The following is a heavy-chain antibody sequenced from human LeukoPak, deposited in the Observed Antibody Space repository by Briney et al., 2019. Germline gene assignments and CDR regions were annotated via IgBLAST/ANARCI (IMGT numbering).Heavy chain of an antibody. V-gene: IGHV1-2*02. D-gene: IGHD3/OR15-3a*01. Sequence: ASVKVSCKASGYTFTGYYMHWVRQAPGQGLEWMGWINPNSGGTNYAQKFQGRVTMTRDTSISTAYMELSRLRSDDTAVYYCARDKGGLGRGYYYMDVWGKGTTVTVSS. CDR3: ARDKGGLGRGYYYMDV. CDR1: GYTFTGYY. J-gene: IGHJ6*03. CDR2: INPNSGGT.